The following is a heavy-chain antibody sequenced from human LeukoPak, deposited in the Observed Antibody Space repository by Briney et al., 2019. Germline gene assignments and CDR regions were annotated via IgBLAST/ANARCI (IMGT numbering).Heavy chain of an antibody. CDR2: ISNRGSAI. V-gene: IGHV3-48*03. CDR1: GFTFTSHE. D-gene: IGHD3-3*01. CDR3: AFGVHRGYYYMDV. J-gene: IGHJ6*03. Sequence: GGSLRLSCAASGFTFTSHEMNWVRQAPGKGLEWLSYISNRGSAIYYADSVKGRFTISKDNAKNSLYLQMNSLKTEDTAVYYCAFGVHRGYYYMDVWGKGTTVTVSS.